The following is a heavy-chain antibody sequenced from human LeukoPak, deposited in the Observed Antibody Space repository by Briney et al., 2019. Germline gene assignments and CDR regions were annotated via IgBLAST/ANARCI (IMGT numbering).Heavy chain of an antibody. J-gene: IGHJ3*02. D-gene: IGHD2-2*01. CDR1: GFTFSSYG. Sequence: GGSLRLSCAASGFTFSSYGMHWVRQAPGKGLERVAVIWFDGSNKYYADSVKGRLTISRDNSKNTLYLQMNSLRAEDTAVYYCARDQYCSSTSGYDRAFDIWGQGTMVTVSS. CDR2: IWFDGSNK. V-gene: IGHV3-33*01. CDR3: ARDQYCSSTSGYDRAFDI.